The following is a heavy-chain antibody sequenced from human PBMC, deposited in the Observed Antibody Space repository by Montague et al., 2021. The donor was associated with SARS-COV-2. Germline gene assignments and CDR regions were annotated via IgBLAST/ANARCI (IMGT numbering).Heavy chain of an antibody. J-gene: IGHJ6*03. CDR1: GYTFTNYD. CDR3: ARGDRSTYFDFWNGFNYYYYMDG. CDR2: MNPNSGNT. Sequence: SVKVSCKASGYTFTNYDINWVRQATGQGLEWMGWMNPNSGNTGYAQTFQGRVTMTRHTSISTAYMELSSLRSEDTAVYYCARGDRSTYFDFWNGFNYYYYMDGWGNGTTGTVPS. D-gene: IGHD3-3*01. V-gene: IGHV1-8*01.